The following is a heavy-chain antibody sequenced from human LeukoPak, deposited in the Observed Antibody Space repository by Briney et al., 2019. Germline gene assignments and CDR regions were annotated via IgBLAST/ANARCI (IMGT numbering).Heavy chain of an antibody. D-gene: IGHD1-26*01. CDR1: GYSISSGYY. CDR2: IYHSGST. V-gene: IGHV4-38-2*02. CDR3: ARRSLVRTVGYYYAMDV. J-gene: IGHJ6*02. Sequence: PSETLSLTCTVSGYSISSGYYWGWIRQPPGKGLEWIGSIYHSGSTYYNPSLKSRATISVDTSKKQFSLNLSSVTAADTAVYYCARRSLVRTVGYYYAMDVWGQGTTVTVSS.